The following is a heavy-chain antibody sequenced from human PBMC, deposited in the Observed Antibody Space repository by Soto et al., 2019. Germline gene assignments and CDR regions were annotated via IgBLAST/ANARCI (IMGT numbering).Heavy chain of an antibody. J-gene: IGHJ3*02. D-gene: IGHD6-19*01. CDR2: ISWNSGSI. Sequence: EVQLVESGGGLVQPGRSLRLSCAASGFTFDDYAMHWVRQAPGKGLEWVSGISWNSGSIGYADSVKGRFTISRDNAKNSLYLQMNSLRAEDTALYYCAKDIRGQWIWGQGTMVTVSS. CDR3: AKDIRGQWI. CDR1: GFTFDDYA. V-gene: IGHV3-9*01.